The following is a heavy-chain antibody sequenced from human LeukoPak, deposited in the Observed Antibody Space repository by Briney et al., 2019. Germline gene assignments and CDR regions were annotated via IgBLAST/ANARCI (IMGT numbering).Heavy chain of an antibody. Sequence: ASVKVSCKASGYTFTSYYMHWVRQAPGQGLEWMGIINPSGGSTSYAQKFQGRVTMTRDTSMSAAYMEISRLTYDDTAVYYCGRGIQSFDPWGQGTLVTVSS. CDR2: INPSGGST. V-gene: IGHV1-46*01. CDR3: GRGIQSFDP. CDR1: GYTFTSYY. J-gene: IGHJ5*02.